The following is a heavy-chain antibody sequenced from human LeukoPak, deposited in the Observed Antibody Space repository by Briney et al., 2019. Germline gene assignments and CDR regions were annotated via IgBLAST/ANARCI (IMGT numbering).Heavy chain of an antibody. Sequence: KPSETLSLTCAVYGGSFSGYYWSWIRQPPGKGLEWIGEINHSGSTNYNPSLKSRVTISVDTSKNQFSLKLSSVTAADTAVYYCARDIGDGYNGDYFDYWGQGTLVTVSS. CDR3: ARDIGDGYNGDYFDY. J-gene: IGHJ4*02. CDR1: GGSFSGYY. CDR2: INHSGST. D-gene: IGHD5-24*01. V-gene: IGHV4-34*01.